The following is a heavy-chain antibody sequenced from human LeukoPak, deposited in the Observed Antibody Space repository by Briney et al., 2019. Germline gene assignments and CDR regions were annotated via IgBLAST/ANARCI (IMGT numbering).Heavy chain of an antibody. CDR3: ARGGIRGYSYGQVPVRYFDY. CDR2: ISSSSTI. V-gene: IGHV3-48*04. CDR1: GFTFSSYS. D-gene: IGHD5-18*01. Sequence: PGGSLRLSCAASGFTFSSYSMNWVRQAPGKGLEWVSYISSSSTIYYADSVKGRFTISRDNAKNSLYLQMNSLRAEDTAVYYCARGGIRGYSYGQVPVRYFDYWGQGTLVTVSS. J-gene: IGHJ4*02.